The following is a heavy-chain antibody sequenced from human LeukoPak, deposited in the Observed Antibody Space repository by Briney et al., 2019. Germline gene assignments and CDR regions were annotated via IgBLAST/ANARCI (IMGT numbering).Heavy chain of an antibody. D-gene: IGHD3-9*01. J-gene: IGHJ3*02. V-gene: IGHV3-23*01. CDR1: GFTFSSYA. CDR3: AKDCRVLRYFDWPPDAFDI. CDR2: ISGSGGST. Sequence: GGSLRLSCAASGFTFSSYAISWVRQAPGKGLEWVSAISGSGGSTYYADSVKGRFTISRDNSKNTLYLQMNSLRAEDTAVYYCAKDCRVLRYFDWPPDAFDIWGQGTLVTVSS.